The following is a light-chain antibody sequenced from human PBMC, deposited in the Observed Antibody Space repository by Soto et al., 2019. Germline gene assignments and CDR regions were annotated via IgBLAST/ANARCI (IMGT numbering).Light chain of an antibody. CDR3: TSYARSNNFV. Sequence: QSALNLPPSASGSPGQSVTISCTGTSSDIGGYNYVSWYQQHPGKAPKLIIYEVSKRPSGVTDRFSGSKSGNKASLTVSGLPAEDEADYYCTSYARSNNFVFAGGKQLTVL. CDR1: SSDIGGYNY. V-gene: IGLV2-8*01. CDR2: EVS. J-gene: IGLJ3*02.